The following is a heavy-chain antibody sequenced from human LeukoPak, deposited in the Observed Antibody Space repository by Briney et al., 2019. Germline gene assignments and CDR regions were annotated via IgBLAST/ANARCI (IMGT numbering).Heavy chain of an antibody. J-gene: IGHJ4*02. CDR3: ARDNRPGIAAVTRGYDFDY. CDR1: GFTFSNYN. V-gene: IGHV3-21*01. Sequence: GGSLRLSCAASGFTFSNYNMNWVRQAPGKGLEWVSCISSVSTHIHYADSVKGRFTISRDNAKNSVYLQMNSLRAEDTAVYYCARDNRPGIAAVTRGYDFDYWGQGTLVTVSS. D-gene: IGHD6-13*01. CDR2: ISSVSTHI.